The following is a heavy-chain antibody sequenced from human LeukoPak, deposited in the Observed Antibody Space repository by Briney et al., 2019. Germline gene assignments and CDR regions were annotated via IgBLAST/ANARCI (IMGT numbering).Heavy chain of an antibody. Sequence: PSETLSLTCTVSGGSISSSSYYWGWIRQPPGKGLEWIASIYYSGTTYYHPSLKSRVSISAYTSKNQFSLKLSSVTAADTAVYYCTSRGWIVGLVDYWGQGTLVTVSS. V-gene: IGHV4-39*01. J-gene: IGHJ4*02. CDR2: IYYSGTT. CDR1: GGSISSSSYY. CDR3: TSRGWIVGLVDY. D-gene: IGHD3-22*01.